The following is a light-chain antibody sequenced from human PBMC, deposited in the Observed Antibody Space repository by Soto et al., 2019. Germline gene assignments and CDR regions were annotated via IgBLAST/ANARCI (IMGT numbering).Light chain of an antibody. CDR1: QSVSNN. CDR2: GAS. V-gene: IGKV3-15*01. J-gene: IGKJ2*01. CDR3: QQYNNWPPYT. Sequence: EIVMTQSPATLSVSPGERATLSCRASQSVSNNLAWYQQKPGQAPRLLIYGASTRVTGIPARFSGSGSGTEFTLIISSLQSEDFAVYYCQQYNNWPPYTFGQGTKLEIK.